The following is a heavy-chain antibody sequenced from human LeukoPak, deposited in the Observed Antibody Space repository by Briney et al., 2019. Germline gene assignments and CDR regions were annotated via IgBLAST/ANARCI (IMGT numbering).Heavy chain of an antibody. CDR1: GGSISSSSYY. CDR2: IYYSGSA. V-gene: IGHV4-61*01. D-gene: IGHD6-19*01. Sequence: SETLSLTCSVSGGSISSSSYYWSWIRQPPGKGLEWIGYIYYSGSANYNPSLKSRGTISVDMSKNQFSLKLSSVTAADTAVYYCARDGQWPGMDVWGKGTTVTVSS. CDR3: ARDGQWPGMDV. J-gene: IGHJ6*04.